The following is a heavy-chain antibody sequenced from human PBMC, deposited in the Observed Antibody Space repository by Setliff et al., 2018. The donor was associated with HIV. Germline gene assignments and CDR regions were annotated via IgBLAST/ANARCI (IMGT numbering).Heavy chain of an antibody. CDR3: TRAAYSRYFDL. CDR1: GFTFGDYA. V-gene: IGHV3-49*04. D-gene: IGHD4-4*01. J-gene: IGHJ2*01. Sequence: PGGSLRLSCTASGFTFGDYAMSWVRQAPGKGLEWVGFIRSKAYGGTTEYAASVKGRFTISRDDSKSIAYLQMNSLKTEDTAVYYCTRAAYSRYFDLWGRGTLVTVS. CDR2: IRSKAYGGTT.